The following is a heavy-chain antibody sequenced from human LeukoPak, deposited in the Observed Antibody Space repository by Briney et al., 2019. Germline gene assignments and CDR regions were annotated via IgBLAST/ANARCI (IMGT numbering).Heavy chain of an antibody. CDR3: VRFSNFWSGQEDY. Sequence: PGGSLRLSCAASGFTFSTYWMHWVRQAPGKGLVWVSGISSDGRSTTYADSVKGRFTISRDNAKSTLYLQMNSLRAEDTAVYYCVRFSNFWSGQEDYWGQGSLVTVSS. V-gene: IGHV3-74*01. CDR2: ISSDGRST. D-gene: IGHD3-3*01. CDR1: GFTFSTYW. J-gene: IGHJ4*02.